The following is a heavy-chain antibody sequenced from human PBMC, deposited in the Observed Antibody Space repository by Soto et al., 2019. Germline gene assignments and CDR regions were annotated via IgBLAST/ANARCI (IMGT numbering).Heavy chain of an antibody. J-gene: IGHJ5*02. CDR1: GFSLSTSGVG. CDR3: AHSLRMGYYGSGSYVNWFDP. CDR2: IYWDDDK. Sequence: QITLKESGPTLVKPTQTLTLTCTFSGFSLSTSGVGVGWIRQPPGKALEWLALIYWDDDKRYSPSLKSRLTITKDPSKIQVVLTMPNMDPVDTATYCCAHSLRMGYYGSGSYVNWFDPWGQGTLVTVSS. D-gene: IGHD3-10*01. V-gene: IGHV2-5*02.